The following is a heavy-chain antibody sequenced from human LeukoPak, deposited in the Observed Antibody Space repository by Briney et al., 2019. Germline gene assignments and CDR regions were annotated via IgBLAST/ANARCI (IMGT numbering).Heavy chain of an antibody. Sequence: GASVKVSCKASGYTFTGYYMHWVRQAPGQGLEWMGWINPNRGGTNYAQKFQGRVTMTRDTSISTAYMELSRLRSDDTAVYYCARGSNYYDSRGDAFDIWGQGTMVTVSS. V-gene: IGHV1-2*02. D-gene: IGHD3-22*01. CDR2: INPNRGGT. J-gene: IGHJ3*02. CDR3: ARGSNYYDSRGDAFDI. CDR1: GYTFTGYY.